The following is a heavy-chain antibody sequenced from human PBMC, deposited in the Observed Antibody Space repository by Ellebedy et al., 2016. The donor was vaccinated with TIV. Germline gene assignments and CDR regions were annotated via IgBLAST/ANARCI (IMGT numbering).Heavy chain of an antibody. D-gene: IGHD6-19*01. J-gene: IGHJ4*02. CDR1: GGSISSGGYY. CDR3: ARLFAVADKRGGY. CDR2: IYYSGST. V-gene: IGHV4-61*08. Sequence: SETLSLTCTVSGGSISSGGYYWSWIRQHPGKGLEWIGYIYYSGSTNYNPSLKSRVTISVDTSKNQFSLKLSSVTAADTAVYYCARLFAVADKRGGYWGQGTLVTVSS.